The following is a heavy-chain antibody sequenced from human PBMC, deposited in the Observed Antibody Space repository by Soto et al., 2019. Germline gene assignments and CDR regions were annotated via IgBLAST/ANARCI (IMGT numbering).Heavy chain of an antibody. Sequence: GGSLRLSCAASGLTFSNYYMSLIRQAPGQGLEWVSYISSSGSTTYYADSVKGRFTISRDNAKNSLYLQMNSLRAEDTAVYYCARDRGYSHFYVQYWGQGTLVTVSS. J-gene: IGHJ1*01. V-gene: IGHV3-11*01. CDR2: ISSSGSTT. D-gene: IGHD5-18*01. CDR3: ARDRGYSHFYVQY. CDR1: GLTFSNYY.